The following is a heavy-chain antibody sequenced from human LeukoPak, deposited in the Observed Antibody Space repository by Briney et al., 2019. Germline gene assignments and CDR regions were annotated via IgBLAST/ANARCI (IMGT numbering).Heavy chain of an antibody. Sequence: SETLSLTCTVSGYSISSSSYYWGWIRQPPGKGLEWIGSIYYSGSTYYNPSLKSRVTISVDTSKNQFSLKLSSVTAADTAVYYCARGDSTNWFDPWGQGTLVTVSS. V-gene: IGHV4-39*07. CDR1: GYSISSSSYY. J-gene: IGHJ5*02. D-gene: IGHD2/OR15-2a*01. CDR2: IYYSGST. CDR3: ARGDSTNWFDP.